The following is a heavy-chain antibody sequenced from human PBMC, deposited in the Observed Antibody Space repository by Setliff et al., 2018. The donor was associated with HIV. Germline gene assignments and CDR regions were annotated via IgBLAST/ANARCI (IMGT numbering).Heavy chain of an antibody. V-gene: IGHV4-39*01. CDR3: ARRGDGYNYYWYFDI. J-gene: IGHJ2*01. D-gene: IGHD5-12*01. CDR1: GASISSSSYY. Sequence: TETLSLTCTVSGASISSSSYYWAWIRQPPGKGLEWIGSIYYSGSTYYNPSLQSRVTISVDTSKNQFSLKLSSVTAADTAVYYCARRGDGYNYYWYFDIWGRGTLVTVSS. CDR2: IYYSGST.